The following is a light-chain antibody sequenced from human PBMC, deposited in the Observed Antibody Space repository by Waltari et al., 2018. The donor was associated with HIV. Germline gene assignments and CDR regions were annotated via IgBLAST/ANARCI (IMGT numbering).Light chain of an antibody. CDR3: SSWTTSTTRV. Sequence: QSALTQPASVSGSPGQSITLSCTGTHEDVGAYTYVSWYQQHPGKAPKLIIYEVTNRPSGISARFSGSKSGNTASLTISGLQAEDEADYHCSSWTTSTTRVFGGGTKVTVL. CDR2: EVT. V-gene: IGLV2-14*03. CDR1: HEDVGAYTY. J-gene: IGLJ3*02.